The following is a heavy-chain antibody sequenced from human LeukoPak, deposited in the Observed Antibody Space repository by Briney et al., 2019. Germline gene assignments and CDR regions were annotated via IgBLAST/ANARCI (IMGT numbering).Heavy chain of an antibody. D-gene: IGHD3-22*01. J-gene: IGHJ4*02. CDR1: GGSVSSNIYY. V-gene: IGHV4-61*01. CDR3: AREDSSGYLGY. CDR2: IYYSGST. Sequence: SETLSLTCTVSGGSVSSNIYYWNWIRQPPGKGLEWIGYIYYSGSTNYNPSLKSRVTMSVDTSKNQFTLKLTSLTAADTAVYYCAREDSSGYLGYWGQGTMVTVSS.